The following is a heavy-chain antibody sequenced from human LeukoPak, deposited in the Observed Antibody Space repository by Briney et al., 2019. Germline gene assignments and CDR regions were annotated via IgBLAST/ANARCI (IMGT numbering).Heavy chain of an antibody. D-gene: IGHD5-24*01. V-gene: IGHV3-48*03. CDR1: GFRFSDYE. Sequence: GGSLRLSCVASGFRFSDYEMNWVRQAPGKGLEWVSYIGRSGISIYYADSVKGRFTTSRDNARNSLSLQMNNLRSEDTAVYYCATYKNQPHTQFFDFWGQGALVTVSA. CDR3: ATYKNQPHTQFFDF. CDR2: IGRSGISI. J-gene: IGHJ4*02.